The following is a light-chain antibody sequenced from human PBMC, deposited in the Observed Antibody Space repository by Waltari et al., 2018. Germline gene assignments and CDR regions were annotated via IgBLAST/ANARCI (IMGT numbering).Light chain of an antibody. J-gene: IGLJ1*01. Sequence: SYDLTQPPSVSVSPGQTASITCSGDKLGDKFASWYQHKPGQSPVLVIYQDTKRPPCIHERFSGSNSRNTATLTISGTQATDEADYYCQTWDTTTGVFGTGTQVTVL. CDR2: QDT. V-gene: IGLV3-1*01. CDR1: KLGDKF. CDR3: QTWDTTTGV.